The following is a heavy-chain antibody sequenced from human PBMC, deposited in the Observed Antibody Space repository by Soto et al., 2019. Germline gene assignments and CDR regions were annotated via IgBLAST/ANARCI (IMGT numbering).Heavy chain of an antibody. D-gene: IGHD3-9*01. CDR1: GGSISSYY. CDR3: ARARTYYDILTGYYSPGWFDP. Sequence: ETLPLTCTVSGGSISSYYWSWIRQPPGKGLEWIGEINHSGSTNYNPSLKSRVTISVDTSKNQFSLKLSSVTAADTAVYYCARARTYYDILTGYYSPGWFDPWGQGTLVSVYS. CDR2: INHSGST. J-gene: IGHJ5*02. V-gene: IGHV4-34*01.